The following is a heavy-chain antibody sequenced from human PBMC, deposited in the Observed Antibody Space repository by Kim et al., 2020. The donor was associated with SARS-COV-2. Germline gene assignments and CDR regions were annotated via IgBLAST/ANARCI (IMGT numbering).Heavy chain of an antibody. CDR1: GGSISSSSYY. V-gene: IGHV4-39*01. D-gene: IGHD2-2*01. Sequence: SETLSLTCTVSGGSISSSSYYWGWIRQPPGKGLEWIGSIYYSGSTYYNPSLKSRVTISVDTSKNQFSLKLSSVTAADTAVYYCARRHQLLDAFDIWGQGTMVTVSS. CDR2: IYYSGST. J-gene: IGHJ3*02. CDR3: ARRHQLLDAFDI.